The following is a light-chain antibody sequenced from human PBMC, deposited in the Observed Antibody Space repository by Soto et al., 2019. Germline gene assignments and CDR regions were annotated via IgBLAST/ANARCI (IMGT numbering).Light chain of an antibody. CDR1: HSLLHITGETF. V-gene: IGKV2D-29*02. CDR2: EVS. Sequence: DVVMTQTPLSRSLAPGQPASIACQSCHSLLHITGETFLFWYLXKQGQSPQLXIYEVSTRVSGVPDRFSGSVSGTDLTLEISRVETDDGGIDEGMQRTQLPPTFCQGTRLEIK. CDR3: MQRTQLPPT. J-gene: IGKJ5*01.